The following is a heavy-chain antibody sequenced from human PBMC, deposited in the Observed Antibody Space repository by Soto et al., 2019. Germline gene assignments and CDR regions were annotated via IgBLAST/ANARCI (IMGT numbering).Heavy chain of an antibody. CDR1: GFTFSSYA. CDR2: ISYDGSNK. Sequence: QVQLVESGGGVVQPGRSLRLSCAASGFTFSSYAMHWVRQAPGKGLEWVAVISYDGSNKYYADSVKGRFTISRDNSKNTLYLQMNSLRAEDTAVYYCARDLKNRITIFGVVIRYYYYGMDVWGQGTTVTVSS. J-gene: IGHJ6*02. CDR3: ARDLKNRITIFGVVIRYYYYGMDV. D-gene: IGHD3-3*01. V-gene: IGHV3-30-3*01.